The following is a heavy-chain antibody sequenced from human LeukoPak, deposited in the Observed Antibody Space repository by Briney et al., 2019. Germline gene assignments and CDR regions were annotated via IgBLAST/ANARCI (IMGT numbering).Heavy chain of an antibody. CDR3: AKGGNIVVVVAAN. V-gene: IGHV3-23*01. D-gene: IGHD2-15*01. J-gene: IGHJ4*02. Sequence: GGSLRLSCAASGFTFRSYGMSWVRQAPGKGLQWVSTMSATGSDIHHADSVKGRFTISRDNSKNTLYLQMNSLRAEDTAVYYCAKGGNIVVVVAANWGQGTLVTVSS. CDR2: MSATGSDI. CDR1: GFTFRSYG.